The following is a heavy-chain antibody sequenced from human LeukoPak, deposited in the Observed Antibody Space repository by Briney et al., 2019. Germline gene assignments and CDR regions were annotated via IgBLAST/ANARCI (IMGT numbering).Heavy chain of an antibody. Sequence: GGSLRLSCAASGFTFDDYAMHWVRQAPGKGLEWVSGISWNSGSIGYADSVKGRFTISRDNAKNSLYLQMNNLRAEDTALYCCAKDIGDYWGQGTLVTVSS. CDR1: GFTFDDYA. CDR3: AKDIGDY. V-gene: IGHV3-9*01. J-gene: IGHJ4*02. CDR2: ISWNSGSI.